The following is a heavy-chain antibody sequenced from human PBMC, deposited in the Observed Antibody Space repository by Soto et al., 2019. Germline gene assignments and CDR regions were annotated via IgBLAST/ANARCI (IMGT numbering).Heavy chain of an antibody. V-gene: IGHV3-9*01. Sequence: EVQLVESGGGLVQPGRSLRLSCAASGFTFDEHAMHWVRQAPGKGLEWVSGITWNSGNIGYADSVKGRFTISRDKGKVSLYLQMNSLRIEDTVLYYCAKDAFCYDSSGEHLLGLFDYWGQGTLVTVSS. CDR1: GFTFDEHA. CDR3: AKDAFCYDSSGEHLLGLFDY. D-gene: IGHD3-22*01. J-gene: IGHJ4*02. CDR2: ITWNSGNI.